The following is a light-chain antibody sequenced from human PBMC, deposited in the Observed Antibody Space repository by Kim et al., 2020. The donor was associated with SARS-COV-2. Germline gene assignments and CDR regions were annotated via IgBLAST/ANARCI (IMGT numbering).Light chain of an antibody. CDR2: DNN. J-gene: IGLJ1*01. Sequence: GKKVTISCSGSSANIGSNYVSWYQQLPGTAPKLLIYDNNKRPSGIPDRFSGSKSGTSATLGITGLQTGDEADYYCGTWDTSLSAYVFGPGTKVTVL. CDR1: SANIGSNY. V-gene: IGLV1-51*01. CDR3: GTWDTSLSAYV.